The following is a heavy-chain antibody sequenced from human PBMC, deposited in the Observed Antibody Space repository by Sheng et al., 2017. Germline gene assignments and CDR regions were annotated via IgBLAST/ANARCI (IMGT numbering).Heavy chain of an antibody. J-gene: IGHJ4*02. CDR3: ARTSTGRSTHFGSFDY. CDR2: IDWDDDK. CDR1: GFSVSTSGMC. Sequence: QVTLRESGPALVKPTQTLTLTCTFSGFSVSTSGMCVSWIRQPPGKALEWLARIDWDDDKYYSTSLKTRLTISKDTSKNQVVFTMTNMDPVDTATYYCARTSTGRSTHFGSFDYWGQGVLVTVSS. V-gene: IGHV2-70*15. D-gene: IGHD3-10*01.